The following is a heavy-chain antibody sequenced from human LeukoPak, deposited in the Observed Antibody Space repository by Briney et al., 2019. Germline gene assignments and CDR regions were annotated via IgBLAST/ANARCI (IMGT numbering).Heavy chain of an antibody. D-gene: IGHD3-22*01. CDR1: GGSFSGYY. CDR3: ARRGVYYDSSGYHYYFDY. CDR2: ISHSGIT. J-gene: IGHJ4*02. V-gene: IGHV4-34*01. Sequence: PSETLSLTCAVYGGSFSGYYWSWIRQPPGKGLEWIGEISHSGITNHNPSLKSQVTISADTSKNQFSLKLSSVTAADTAVYYCARRGVYYDSSGYHYYFDYWGQGTLVTVSS.